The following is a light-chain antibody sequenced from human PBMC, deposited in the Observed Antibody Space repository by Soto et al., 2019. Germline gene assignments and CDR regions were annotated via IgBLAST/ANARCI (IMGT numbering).Light chain of an antibody. J-gene: IGKJ5*01. Sequence: IVLTQSPGTLSLSPGERATLSCRASQSVSSSYLAWYQQKPGQAPRLLIYGASSRDTGIPDRFSGSGSGTDFTLTISRLEPEDFAVYYCQQYGSSPLITFGQGTRLEIK. CDR2: GAS. CDR1: QSVSSSY. CDR3: QQYGSSPLIT. V-gene: IGKV3-20*01.